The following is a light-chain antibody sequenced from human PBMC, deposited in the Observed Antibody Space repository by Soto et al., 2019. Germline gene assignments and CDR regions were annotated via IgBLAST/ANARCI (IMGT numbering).Light chain of an antibody. CDR1: QSVSKNF. J-gene: IGKJ4*01. Sequence: IVLTQSPGTLSLSPGERATLSCRASQSVSKNFLAWYQQKPGQAPRLLISGAFNRATGIPDRFSGSGSGTDFSLPIDRLEPEDRAVDFCQQYGSSPPTVGGGTKVAIK. CDR3: QQYGSSPPT. V-gene: IGKV3-20*01. CDR2: GAF.